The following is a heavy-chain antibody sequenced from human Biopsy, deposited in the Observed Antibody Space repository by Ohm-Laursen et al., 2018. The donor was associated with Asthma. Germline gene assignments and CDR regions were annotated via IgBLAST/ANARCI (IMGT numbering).Heavy chain of an antibody. Sequence: SSVKVSCKTSGYTFIGYHIHWVRQAPGQGLEWMGGIIPIFGTPSYAQNFQSRLTITADDSTSTVYMELSSLRSEDTAMYYCARSYCGGDCFSPFDYWGQGTLVTVSS. CDR2: IIPIFGTP. V-gene: IGHV1-69*01. D-gene: IGHD2-21*01. CDR3: ARSYCGGDCFSPFDY. CDR1: GYTFIGYH. J-gene: IGHJ4*02.